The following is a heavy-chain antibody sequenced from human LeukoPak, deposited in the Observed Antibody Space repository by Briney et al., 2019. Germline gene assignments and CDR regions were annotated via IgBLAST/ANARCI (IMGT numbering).Heavy chain of an antibody. CDR2: INPSGGST. Sequence: ASVKVSCKPSGYTFTTYYMHWVRQAPGQGLEWMGIINPSGGSTSYAQKFQGRVTMTRDTSTSTVYMELSSLRSEDTAVYYCAQGESQLLWEGEFDYWGQGTLVTVYS. CDR3: AQGESQLLWEGEFDY. CDR1: GYTFTTYY. J-gene: IGHJ4*02. V-gene: IGHV1-46*01. D-gene: IGHD2-2*01.